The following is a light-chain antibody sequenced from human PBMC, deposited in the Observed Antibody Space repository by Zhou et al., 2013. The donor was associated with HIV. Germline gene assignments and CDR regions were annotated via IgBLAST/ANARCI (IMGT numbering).Light chain of an antibody. CDR3: QQLNSYPIT. J-gene: IGKJ5*01. CDR2: DAS. CDR1: QSVSSY. V-gene: IGKV3-11*01. Sequence: EIVLTQSPATLSLSPGDRATLSCRASQSVSSYLAWYQQRPGQAPRLLIYDASNRATGVPARFSGSGSGTEFTLTISSLQPEDFATYYCQQLNSYPITFGQGTRLEIK.